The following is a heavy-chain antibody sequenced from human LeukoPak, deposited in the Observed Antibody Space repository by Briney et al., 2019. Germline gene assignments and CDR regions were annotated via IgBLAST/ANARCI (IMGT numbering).Heavy chain of an antibody. Sequence: GASVKVSCKASGYTFTSYDINWVRQATGQGLEWMGWMNPNSGNTGYAQKFQGRVTITRNTSISTAYMELSSLRSEDTAVYYCARGFNYYDSSGPDNWFDPWGQGTLVTVSS. V-gene: IGHV1-8*03. CDR3: ARGFNYYDSSGPDNWFDP. CDR1: GYTFTSYD. J-gene: IGHJ5*02. CDR2: MNPNSGNT. D-gene: IGHD3-22*01.